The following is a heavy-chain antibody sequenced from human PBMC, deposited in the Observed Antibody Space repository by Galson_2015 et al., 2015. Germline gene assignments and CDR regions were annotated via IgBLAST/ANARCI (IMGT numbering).Heavy chain of an antibody. J-gene: IGHJ3*02. Sequence: ETLSLPCTVSGGSISSSSYYWGWIRQPPGKGLEWIGSIYYSGSTYYNPSLKSRVTISVDTSKNQFSLKLSSVTAADTAVYYCARVPFKPAPHPPLNLYAFDIWGQGTMVTVSS. V-gene: IGHV4-39*07. D-gene: IGHD1-14*01. CDR3: ARVPFKPAPHPPLNLYAFDI. CDR2: IYYSGST. CDR1: GGSISSSSYY.